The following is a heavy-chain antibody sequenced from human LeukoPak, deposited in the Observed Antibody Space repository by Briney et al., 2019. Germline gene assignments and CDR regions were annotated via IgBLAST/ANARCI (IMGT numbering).Heavy chain of an antibody. V-gene: IGHV3-23*01. CDR2: ISGSGGST. CDR3: ANFGSGRYPKNFDY. Sequence: GGSLRLSCAASGFTFSSYAMSWVRQAPGKGLEWVSAISGSGGSTYYADSVKGRFTISRDNSKNPLYQQMNSLRAEETAVYYCANFGSGRYPKNFDYWGQGTLVTVSS. D-gene: IGHD3-10*01. CDR1: GFTFSSYA. J-gene: IGHJ4*02.